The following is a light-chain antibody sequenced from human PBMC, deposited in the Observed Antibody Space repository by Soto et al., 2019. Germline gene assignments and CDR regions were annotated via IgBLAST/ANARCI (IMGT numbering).Light chain of an antibody. CDR2: DTS. Sequence: EIVMTQSPVTLSVSPGERVTLSCRASQSISIHLAWYQQKPGQAPRLLFHDTSTRATDIPARFSGSGSGTEFTLTISSLQPEDFAVYWCQQYNRWPHTFGQGTKLEI. CDR1: QSISIH. V-gene: IGKV3-15*01. CDR3: QQYNRWPHT. J-gene: IGKJ2*01.